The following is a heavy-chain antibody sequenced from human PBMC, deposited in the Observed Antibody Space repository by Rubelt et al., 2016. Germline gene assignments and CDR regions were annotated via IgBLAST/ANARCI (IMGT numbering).Heavy chain of an antibody. CDR1: GGSISSSSYY. CDR2: IYYSGST. Sequence: QLQLQESGPGLVKPSETLSLTCTVSGGSISSSSYYWGWIRQPPGKGLEWIGSIYYSGSTYYNPSLKSRVTISVDTSKNRFPLKRCLGTAADTAVEYCAVLRWNDFWFDPWGQGTLVTVSS. D-gene: IGHD1-1*01. J-gene: IGHJ5*02. V-gene: IGHV4-39*01. CDR3: AVLRWNDFWFDP.